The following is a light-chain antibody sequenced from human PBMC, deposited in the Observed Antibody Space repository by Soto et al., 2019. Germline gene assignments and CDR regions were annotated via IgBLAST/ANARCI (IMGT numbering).Light chain of an antibody. CDR2: DVG. Sequence: QSAMTHPASVSGSPGLSISISCTEPRSGIGVYNYVPWYQKQSVKAPNLMIRDVGNRHAGVSIRFAVYQSGNTASLTISLLQAEDEPDYSCSSYTSSGAYVFGVGTQVSVL. CDR3: SSYTSSGAYV. CDR1: RSGIGVYNY. V-gene: IGLV2-14*03. J-gene: IGLJ1*01.